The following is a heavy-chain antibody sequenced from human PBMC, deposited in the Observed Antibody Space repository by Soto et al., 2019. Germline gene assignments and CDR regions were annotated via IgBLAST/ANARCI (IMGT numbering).Heavy chain of an antibody. J-gene: IGHJ6*02. Sequence: QVQLVQSGAEVKKPGSSVKVSCKASGGTFSSYAISWVRQAPGQGLEWMGGIIPIFGTANYAQKFQGRVTITADKSTSTAYMELSSLRSEDTVVYYCARDIVVVVAATPSYYYGMDVWGQGTTVTVSS. D-gene: IGHD2-15*01. CDR1: GGTFSSYA. CDR2: IIPIFGTA. CDR3: ARDIVVVVAATPSYYYGMDV. V-gene: IGHV1-69*06.